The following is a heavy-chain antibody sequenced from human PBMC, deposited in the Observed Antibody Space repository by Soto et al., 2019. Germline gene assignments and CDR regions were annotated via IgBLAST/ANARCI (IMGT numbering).Heavy chain of an antibody. J-gene: IGHJ4*02. D-gene: IGHD3-16*01. CDR3: AKSYYDYVWGSFPQSYLDY. Sequence: GSLRLSCAASAFTFSSYAMNWVRQAPGKGLEWVSVISGSGYVTYYADSVKGRFTISRDNFKNTLYLQMISLRAEDTAVYYCAKSYYDYVWGSFPQSYLDYWGQGTLVTVSS. V-gene: IGHV3-23*01. CDR2: ISGSGYVT. CDR1: AFTFSSYA.